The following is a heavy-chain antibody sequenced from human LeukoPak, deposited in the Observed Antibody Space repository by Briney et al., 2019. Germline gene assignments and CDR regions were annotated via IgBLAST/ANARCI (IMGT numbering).Heavy chain of an antibody. CDR2: ISVYNGNT. D-gene: IGHD3-9*01. CDR3: ARVGYDILTGADY. CDR1: GYAFTNYG. J-gene: IGHJ4*02. V-gene: IGHV1-18*01. Sequence: ASVKVSCKASGYAFTNYGISWVRQAPGQGLEWMGWISVYNGNTNYAQKLQGRVTMTTDTSTSTAYMELRSPRSDDTAVYYCARVGYDILTGADYWGQGTLVTVSS.